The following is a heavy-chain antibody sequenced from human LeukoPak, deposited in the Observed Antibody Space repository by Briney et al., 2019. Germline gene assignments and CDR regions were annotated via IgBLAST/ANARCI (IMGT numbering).Heavy chain of an antibody. D-gene: IGHD3-10*01. CDR2: ISWNSGSI. V-gene: IGHV3-9*01. CDR3: AKDIAGELLGMDV. Sequence: GGSLRPSCAASGFTFDDYAMHWVRQAPGKGLEWVSGISWNSGSIGYADSVKGRFTISRDNAKNSLYLQMNSLRTEDTALYYCAKDIAGELLGMDVWGQGTTVTVSS. CDR1: GFTFDDYA. J-gene: IGHJ6*02.